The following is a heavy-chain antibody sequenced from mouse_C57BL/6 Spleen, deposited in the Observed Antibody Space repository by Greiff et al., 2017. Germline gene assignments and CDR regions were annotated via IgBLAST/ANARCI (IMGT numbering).Heavy chain of an antibody. CDR1: GYAFSSYW. Sequence: VKLMESGAELVKPGASVKISCKASGYAFSSYWMNWVKQRPGKGLEWIGQIYPGDGDTNYNGKFKGKATLTADKSSSTAYMQLSSLTSEDSAVYFCARDFYGSSHYYAMDYWGQGTSVTVSS. CDR3: ARDFYGSSHYYAMDY. CDR2: IYPGDGDT. V-gene: IGHV1-80*01. J-gene: IGHJ4*01. D-gene: IGHD1-1*01.